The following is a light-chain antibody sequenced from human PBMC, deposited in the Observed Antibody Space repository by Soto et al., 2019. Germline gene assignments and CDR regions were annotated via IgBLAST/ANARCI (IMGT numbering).Light chain of an antibody. CDR3: QQYDRRPHT. Sequence: EIVMTQSPGTLSVSPGERATLSCRASQGIRTTLAWYQLKPGQSPRLLIFDASTTATGIPARFSGTGSGTEFTLTISSLQSEDFAVYYCQQYDRRPHTFGQGTKVEIK. CDR2: DAS. CDR1: QGIRTT. V-gene: IGKV3-15*01. J-gene: IGKJ1*01.